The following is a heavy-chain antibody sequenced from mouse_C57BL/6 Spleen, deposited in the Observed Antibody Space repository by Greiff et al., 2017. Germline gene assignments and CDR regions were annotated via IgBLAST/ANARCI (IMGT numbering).Heavy chain of an antibody. Sequence: EVQLVESEGGLVQPGSSMKLSCTASGFTFSDYYMAWVRQVPEKGLEWVANINYNGSSTYYLDSLKSRFIISRDNAKNILYLQMSSLKSEDTATYYCARGGDSSGYPFYALDYWGQGTSVTVSS. CDR2: INYNGSST. CDR1: GFTFSDYY. D-gene: IGHD3-2*02. CDR3: ARGGDSSGYPFYALDY. V-gene: IGHV5-16*01. J-gene: IGHJ4*01.